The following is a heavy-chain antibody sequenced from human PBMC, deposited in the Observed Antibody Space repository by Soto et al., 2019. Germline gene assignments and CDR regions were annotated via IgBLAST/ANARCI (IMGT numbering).Heavy chain of an antibody. CDR2: IYPGDSDT. Sequence: GESLKIYCKGSRYIFTNYWIGWVRQMPGEGLEWMGIIYPGDSDTRYSPSFQGQVTISADKSISTAYLQWSSLKASDTAMYYCARRRDGYLDYWGQGTLVTVSS. V-gene: IGHV5-51*01. CDR1: RYIFTNYW. CDR3: ARRRDGYLDY. J-gene: IGHJ4*02.